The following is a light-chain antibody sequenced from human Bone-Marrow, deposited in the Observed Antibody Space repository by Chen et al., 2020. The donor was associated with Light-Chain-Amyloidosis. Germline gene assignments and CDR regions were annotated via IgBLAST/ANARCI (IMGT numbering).Light chain of an antibody. V-gene: IGLV1-40*01. CDR2: GNS. Sequence: QSVLTEPPSVSGAPGQRGRISCTGSSSNIGAGYDVQWYQQLPGTAPKLHIYGNSNRPSGVPDRFSGSKSGTSASLAITGLQAEDEADYYCQSYDSSLSGSVVFGGGTKLTVL. CDR1: SSNIGAGYD. CDR3: QSYDSSLSGSVV. J-gene: IGLJ2*01.